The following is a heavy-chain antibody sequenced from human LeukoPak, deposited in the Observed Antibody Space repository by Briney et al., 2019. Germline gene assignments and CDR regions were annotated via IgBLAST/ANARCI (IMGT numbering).Heavy chain of an antibody. CDR1: GFTFSSYW. V-gene: IGHV3-74*01. Sequence: PGGSLRVSCAASGFTFSSYWMHWVRQAPGKGLVWVSRINSVGSSTNYADSVKGRFTISRDNAKNTLYLQMNSLRAEDTAVYYCARHHDCSGGSCYSGDAFDIWGQGTVVTVSS. CDR3: ARHHDCSGGSCYSGDAFDI. J-gene: IGHJ3*02. CDR2: INSVGSST. D-gene: IGHD2-15*01.